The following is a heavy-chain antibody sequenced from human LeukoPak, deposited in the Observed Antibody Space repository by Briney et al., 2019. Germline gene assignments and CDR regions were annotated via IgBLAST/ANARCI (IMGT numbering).Heavy chain of an antibody. V-gene: IGHV4-34*01. CDR3: AGVSYCGGQCYSMDY. Sequence: SETLSLTCAVYGGSFSGYDWSWIRQPPGKGLEWIGEINHSGSTNYNPSLKSRVTISVDTSKNQFSLKLSSVTAADTAVYYCAGVSYCGGQCYSMDYWGQGTLVTVSS. CDR1: GGSFSGYD. CDR2: INHSGST. D-gene: IGHD2-21*01. J-gene: IGHJ4*02.